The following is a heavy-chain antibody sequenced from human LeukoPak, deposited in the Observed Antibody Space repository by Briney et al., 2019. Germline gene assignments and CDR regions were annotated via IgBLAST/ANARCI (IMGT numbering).Heavy chain of an antibody. Sequence: GGSLRLSCAASGFTFSSYAMSWVRQAPGRGLEWVTAISGSGGSTYYADSVKGRFTISRDNSKNTLYLQMNSLRAEDTAVYYCAKEIADGDYGRYYFDYWGQGTLVTVSS. J-gene: IGHJ4*02. CDR1: GFTFSSYA. CDR2: ISGSGGST. D-gene: IGHD4-17*01. CDR3: AKEIADGDYGRYYFDY. V-gene: IGHV3-23*01.